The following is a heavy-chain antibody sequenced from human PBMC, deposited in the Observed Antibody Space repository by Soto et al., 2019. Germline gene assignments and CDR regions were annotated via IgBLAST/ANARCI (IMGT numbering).Heavy chain of an antibody. Sequence: PGGSLRLSCAASGFTFSSYAMHWVRQAPGKGLEWVAVISYDGSNKYYADSVKGRFTISRDNSKNTLYLQMNSLRAEDTAVYYCAKRGDNTKRFDYWGQGTLVTVSS. J-gene: IGHJ4*02. CDR1: GFTFSSYA. V-gene: IGHV3-30-3*02. D-gene: IGHD2-21*02. CDR2: ISYDGSNK. CDR3: AKRGDNTKRFDY.